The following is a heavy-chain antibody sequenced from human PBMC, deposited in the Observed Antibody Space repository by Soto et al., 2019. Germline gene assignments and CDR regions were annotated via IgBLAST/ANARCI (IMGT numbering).Heavy chain of an antibody. D-gene: IGHD2-2*01. J-gene: IGHJ6*02. V-gene: IGHV6-1*01. CDR3: ARVPGVVVPAAMNYYYGMDA. Sequence: SQTLSLTCAISGDSVSSNSAAWNWIRQSPSRGLEWLGRTYYRSKWYNDYAVSVKSRITINPDTSKNQFSLQLNSVTPEDTAVYYCARVPGVVVPAAMNYYYGMDAWGQGTTVTVSS. CDR2: TYYRSKWYN. CDR1: GDSVSSNSAA.